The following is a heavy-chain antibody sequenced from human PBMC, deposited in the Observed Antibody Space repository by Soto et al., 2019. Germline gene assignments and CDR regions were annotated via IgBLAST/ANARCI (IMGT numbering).Heavy chain of an antibody. J-gene: IGHJ4*02. CDR2: INPSGGST. CDR1: GYTFTSYY. CDR3: ARDRGSVAVAGDFDY. D-gene: IGHD6-19*01. V-gene: IGHV1-46*03. Sequence: GASVKVSCKASGYTFTSYYMHWVRQAPGQGLEWMGIINPSGGSTSYAQKFQGRVTMTRDTSTSTVYMELSSLRSEDTAVYYCARDRGSVAVAGDFDYWGQGTLVTVSS.